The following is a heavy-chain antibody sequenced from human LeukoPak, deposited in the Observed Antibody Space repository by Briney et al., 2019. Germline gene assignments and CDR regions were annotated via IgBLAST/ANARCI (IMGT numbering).Heavy chain of an antibody. CDR1: GFTFSTYS. D-gene: IGHD5-18*01. V-gene: IGHV3-48*02. CDR2: ISSSSDI. J-gene: IGHJ6*02. CDR3: ARGIQLWSYYYYGVDV. Sequence: TGGSLRLSCAASGFTFSTYSMNWVRQAPGKGLEWVSYISSSSDIYYADSVKGRFTISRDNAKNSLYLQMNSLRDEDTAVYFCARGIQLWSYYYYGVDVWGQGTTATVSS.